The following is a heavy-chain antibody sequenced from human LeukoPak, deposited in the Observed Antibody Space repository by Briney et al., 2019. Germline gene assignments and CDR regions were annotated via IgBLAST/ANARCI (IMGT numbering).Heavy chain of an antibody. CDR1: GGTFSSYA. D-gene: IGHD4-17*01. Sequence: SVKVSCKASGGTFSSYAISWVRQAPGQGLEWMAGIIPIFGTANYAQKFQGRVAITTDESTSTACMELSSLRSEDTAVYYCARGDYGDYFYYFDYWGQGTLVTVSS. CDR2: IIPIFGTA. CDR3: ARGDYGDYFYYFDY. V-gene: IGHV1-69*05. J-gene: IGHJ4*02.